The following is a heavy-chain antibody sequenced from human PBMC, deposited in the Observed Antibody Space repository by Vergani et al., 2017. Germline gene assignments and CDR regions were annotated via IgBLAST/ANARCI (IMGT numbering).Heavy chain of an antibody. D-gene: IGHD6-6*01. CDR2: ISAYNGNT. J-gene: IGHJ4*02. Sequence: QVQLVQSGAEVKKPGASVKVSCKASGYTFTGYYMHWVRQAPGQGLEWMGWISAYNGNTNYAQKLQGRVTMTTDTSTSTAYMELSSLRSEDTAVYYCAISIAARSVCDYWGQGTLVTVSS. V-gene: IGHV1-18*04. CDR3: AISIAARSVCDY. CDR1: GYTFTGYY.